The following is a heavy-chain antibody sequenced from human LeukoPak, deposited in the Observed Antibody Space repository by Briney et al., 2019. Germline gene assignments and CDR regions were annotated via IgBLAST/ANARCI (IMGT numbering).Heavy chain of an antibody. CDR3: ARDNNWNYDAFDI. CDR1: GFTFSNYG. Sequence: GGSLRLSCVASGFTFSNYGTHWVRQAPGKGLEWVTFMQYDGSVEFYADSVKGRFTISRDNSKNTVYLQMTSLRTEDTAVYYCARDNNWNYDAFDIWGQGTMVTVSS. D-gene: IGHD1-7*01. CDR2: MQYDGSVE. V-gene: IGHV3-30*02. J-gene: IGHJ3*02.